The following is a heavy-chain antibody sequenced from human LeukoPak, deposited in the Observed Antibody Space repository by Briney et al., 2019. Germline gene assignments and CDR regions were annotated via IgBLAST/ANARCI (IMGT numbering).Heavy chain of an antibody. CDR1: GFTFSSYA. J-gene: IGHJ5*02. Sequence: GGSLRLSCAASGFTFSSYAMHWVRQAPGKGLEWVAVISYDGSNKYYADSVKGRFTISRDNSKNTLHLQMNSLRAEDTAVFYCARLIGWSRFDPWGQGALVTVSS. CDR3: ARLIGWSRFDP. D-gene: IGHD6-19*01. CDR2: ISYDGSNK. V-gene: IGHV3-30-3*01.